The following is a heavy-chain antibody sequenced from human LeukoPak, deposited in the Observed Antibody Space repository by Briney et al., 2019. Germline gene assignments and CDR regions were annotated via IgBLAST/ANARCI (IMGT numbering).Heavy chain of an antibody. CDR3: ARDSSYYSYGMDV. V-gene: IGHV3-33*01. Sequence: GGSLRLSCAASGFTFSSYGMHWVRQAPGKGLEWVAVIWYDGSNKYYAAAVKGRFTISRENSKTTLYLKMNSLRAEDTAVYYCARDSSYYSYGMDVWGQGTPVTVSS. J-gene: IGHJ6*02. D-gene: IGHD6-6*01. CDR1: GFTFSSYG. CDR2: IWYDGSNK.